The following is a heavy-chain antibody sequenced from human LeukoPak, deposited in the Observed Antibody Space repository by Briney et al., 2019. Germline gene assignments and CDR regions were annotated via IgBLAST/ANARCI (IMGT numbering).Heavy chain of an antibody. D-gene: IGHD3-16*02. J-gene: IGHJ4*02. V-gene: IGHV4-59*12. Sequence: SETLSLTCTVSGGSISSYYWSWIRQPPGKGLEWIGYIYYSGSTNYNPSLKSRVTISVDTSKNQISLKLSSVTAADTSVYYCARRTFVGVIKYWGQGTLVTVSS. CDR3: ARRTFVGVIKY. CDR1: GGSISSYY. CDR2: IYYSGST.